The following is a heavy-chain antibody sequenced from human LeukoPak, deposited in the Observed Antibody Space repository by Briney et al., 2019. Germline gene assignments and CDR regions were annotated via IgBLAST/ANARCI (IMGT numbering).Heavy chain of an antibody. V-gene: IGHV3-23*01. CDR1: GFPFSSYG. CDR2: ISPSGDIT. D-gene: IGHD3-10*01. CDR3: AKDDAWLRFGE. Sequence: GGTLRLSCAASGFPFSSYGMHWVRQAPGKGLEWVSGISPSGDITYYADSVKGRFTISRDNSKNTLYLEVISLTAEDTAVYYCAKDDAWLRFGEWSQGTLVTVSS. J-gene: IGHJ4*02.